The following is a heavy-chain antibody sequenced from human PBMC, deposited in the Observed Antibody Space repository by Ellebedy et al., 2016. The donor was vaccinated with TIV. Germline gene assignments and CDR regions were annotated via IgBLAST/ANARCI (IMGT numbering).Heavy chain of an antibody. D-gene: IGHD3-3*01. J-gene: IGHJ3*02. CDR2: IFYTGST. CDR3: ARSASTIFGATDVFDM. CDR1: GGSLNSFY. V-gene: IGHV4-59*01. Sequence: MPSETLSLTCTVYGGSLNSFYWSWIRQPPGKGLEWLGYIFYTGSTNYNPSLRSRFTLSLDTSKSQISLNLTSVTAADTAVYYCARSASTIFGATDVFDMWGQGTKVTVSS.